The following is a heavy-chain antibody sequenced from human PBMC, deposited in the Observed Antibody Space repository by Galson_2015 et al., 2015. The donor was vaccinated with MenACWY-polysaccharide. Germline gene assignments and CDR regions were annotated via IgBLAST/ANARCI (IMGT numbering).Heavy chain of an antibody. V-gene: IGHV1-8*01. CDR1: GYTFTSYD. J-gene: IGHJ4*02. CDR3: ARGPVGATVYYMDV. D-gene: IGHD1-26*01. Sequence: SVKVSCKASGYTFTSYDINWVRQATGQGLEWMGWMSPNNGNTGYAQKFQGRVTMTRNTSTSTAYMELSSLRSEDTAVYFCARGPVGATVYYMDVWGQGTLVTVSS. CDR2: MSPNNGNT.